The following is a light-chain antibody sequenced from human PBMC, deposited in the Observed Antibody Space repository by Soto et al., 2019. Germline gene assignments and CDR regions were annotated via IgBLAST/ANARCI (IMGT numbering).Light chain of an antibody. CDR2: GAS. Sequence: DIVLTQSPGTLSLSPGERATLSCLASQSVSDNYLAWYQQKPGQAPRLVISGASSRTTGIPDRFSASGSGTDFTLTISRLEPEDFAVYYCQQYSRAPLTFGQGTKVDIK. J-gene: IGKJ1*01. CDR3: QQYSRAPLT. CDR1: QSVSDNY. V-gene: IGKV3-20*01.